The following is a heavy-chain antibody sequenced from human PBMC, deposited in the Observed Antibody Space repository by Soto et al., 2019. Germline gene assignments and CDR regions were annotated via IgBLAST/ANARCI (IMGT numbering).Heavy chain of an antibody. CDR2: INAGNGNT. V-gene: IGHV1-3*01. Sequence: GASVKVSCKASGYTFGSYTMHWVRQAPGQRLEWMGWINAGNGNTKHSQKFQGRVTIIRDTSASTGYMELSSLRSEDTAVYYCAREAIRYYGMDVWGQGTTVTVSS. CDR3: AREAIRYYGMDV. CDR1: GYTFGSYT. J-gene: IGHJ6*02. D-gene: IGHD5-12*01.